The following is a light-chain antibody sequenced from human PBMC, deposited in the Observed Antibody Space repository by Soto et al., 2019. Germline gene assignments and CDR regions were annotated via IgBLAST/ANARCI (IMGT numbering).Light chain of an antibody. CDR2: DTY. J-gene: IGLJ3*02. V-gene: IGLV7-46*01. CDR1: TGAVTSSHY. Sequence: QTVVTQEPSLTVSPGGTVTLTCGSSTGAVTSSHYPYWFQQKAGQAPRTLIFDTYNKQSWTPARFSGSLLGGKAALTLSGAQPEDEAAYYCLLVYSDTWVFGGGTKVTVL. CDR3: LLVYSDTWV.